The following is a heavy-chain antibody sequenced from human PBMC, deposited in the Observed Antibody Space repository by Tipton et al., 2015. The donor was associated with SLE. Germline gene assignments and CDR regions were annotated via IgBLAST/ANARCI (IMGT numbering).Heavy chain of an antibody. D-gene: IGHD3-9*01. V-gene: IGHV3-64D*06. Sequence: GSLRLSCSASGFTFSSYAMHWVRQAPGKGLEYVSGISTSGGSTDYADSVKGRFTVSRDNSKNTLYLQMSSLRPEDTAVYYCVKDLRYGDYWGQGTLVTVSS. CDR3: VKDLRYGDY. J-gene: IGHJ4*02. CDR2: ISTSGGST. CDR1: GFTFSSYA.